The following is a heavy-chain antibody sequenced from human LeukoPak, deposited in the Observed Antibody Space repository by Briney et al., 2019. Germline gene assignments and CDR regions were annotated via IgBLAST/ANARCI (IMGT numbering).Heavy chain of an antibody. CDR3: AKGAYDSSGYYGAHYFDY. Sequence: GGSLRLSCAASGFTFSSYAMSWVRQAPGKGLEWVSAISGSGGSTYYADSVKGRCTISRDNSKNTLYLQMNSLRAEDTAVYYCAKGAYDSSGYYGAHYFDYWGQGTLVTVSS. CDR1: GFTFSSYA. D-gene: IGHD3-22*01. CDR2: ISGSGGST. J-gene: IGHJ4*02. V-gene: IGHV3-23*01.